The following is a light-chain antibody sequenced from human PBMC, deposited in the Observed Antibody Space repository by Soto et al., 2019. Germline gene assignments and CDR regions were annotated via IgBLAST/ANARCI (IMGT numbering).Light chain of an antibody. CDR2: AAS. CDR1: QGISNY. V-gene: IGKV1-27*01. J-gene: IGKJ1*01. CDR3: QQYNSARWT. Sequence: DIQMTQSPSTLSASVGDRVTITCRASQGISNYLAWYQQKPGKVPKLLIYAASTLQSGVPSRFSGSGSGTEFTLTISSLQPVDVATYYCQQYNSARWTFGQGTKVEIK.